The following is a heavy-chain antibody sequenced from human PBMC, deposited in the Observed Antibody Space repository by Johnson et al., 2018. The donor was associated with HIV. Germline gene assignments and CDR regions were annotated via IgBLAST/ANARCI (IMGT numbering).Heavy chain of an antibody. J-gene: IGHJ3*02. CDR1: GFTFSSYA. CDR3: ARDAHRTDDAFDI. CDR2: IWYDGSET. Sequence: QVQLVESGGGVVQPGGSLRLSCAASGFTFSSYALHWVRQAPGKGLEWVAIIWYDGSETNYVDSVKGRFTISRDNAKNSLYLQMNSLRAEDTAVYYCARDAHRTDDAFDIWGQGTMVTVSS. D-gene: IGHD1-14*01. V-gene: IGHV3-33*01.